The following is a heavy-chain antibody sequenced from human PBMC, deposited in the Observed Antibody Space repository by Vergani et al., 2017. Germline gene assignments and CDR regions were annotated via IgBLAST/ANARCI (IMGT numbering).Heavy chain of an antibody. V-gene: IGHV1-69*01. J-gene: IGHJ6*03. CDR1: GGTFSSYA. CDR2: IIPIFGTA. CDR3: AGNYYGSGSYYNYYYYYMDV. D-gene: IGHD3-10*01. Sequence: QVQLVQSGAEVKKPGSSVKVSCKASGGTFSSYAISWVRQAPGQGLEWMGGIIPIFGTANYAQKFQGRVTITADESTSTAYMELSSLRSEDTAVYYCAGNYYGSGSYYNYYYYYMDVWGKGTMVTVSS.